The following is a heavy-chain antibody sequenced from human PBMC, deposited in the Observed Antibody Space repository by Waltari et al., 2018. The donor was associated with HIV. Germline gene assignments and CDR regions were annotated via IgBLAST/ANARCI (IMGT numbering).Heavy chain of an antibody. CDR1: GYTFTSYG. D-gene: IGHD3-3*01. CDR3: ARDSKGDFWSGPISKDY. J-gene: IGHJ4*02. V-gene: IGHV1-18*01. CDR2: ISAYNGNT. Sequence: QVLLVQSGAEVKKPGASVKVSCKASGYTFTSYGISWVRQAPGQGLEWMGWISAYNGNTNYAQKLQGRVTMTTDTSTSTAYMELRSLRSDDTAVYYCARDSKGDFWSGPISKDYWGQGTLVTVSS.